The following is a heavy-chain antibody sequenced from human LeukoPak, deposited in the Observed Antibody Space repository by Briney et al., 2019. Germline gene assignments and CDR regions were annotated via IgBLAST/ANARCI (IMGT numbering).Heavy chain of an antibody. J-gene: IGHJ4*02. CDR1: GFTFSSFW. CDR2: ITTSSTYI. Sequence: GGSLRLSCAASGFTFSSFWMTWVRQAPGKGLEWVSSITTSSTYISYADSVKGRFTISRDNAKNSLYLQMNSLRAEDTAVYHCARGKYSSGWFDYWGQGTLVTVSS. D-gene: IGHD6-19*01. CDR3: ARGKYSSGWFDY. V-gene: IGHV3-21*01.